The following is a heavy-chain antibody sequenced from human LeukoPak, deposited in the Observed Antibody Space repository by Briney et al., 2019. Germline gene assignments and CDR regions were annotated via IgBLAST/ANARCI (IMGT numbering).Heavy chain of an antibody. CDR3: ANNQKFSTDY. Sequence: GGSLRLSCAASGFTFSSYAMSWVRQAPGKGLEWVSATSGSGGSTYYADSVKGRFTISRDNSKNTLYLQMNSLRAEDTAVYYCANNQKFSTDYWGQGTLVTVSS. J-gene: IGHJ4*02. CDR2: TSGSGGST. V-gene: IGHV3-23*01. CDR1: GFTFSSYA.